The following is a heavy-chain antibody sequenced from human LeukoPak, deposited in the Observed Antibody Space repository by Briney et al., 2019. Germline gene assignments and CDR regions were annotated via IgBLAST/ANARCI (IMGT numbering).Heavy chain of an antibody. V-gene: IGHV3-7*04. J-gene: IGHJ4*02. CDR2: IKQDGSEK. CDR3: ARIYCSITDCYYFDY. CDR1: GFTFRSYW. D-gene: IGHD2-2*01. Sequence: GGSLRLSCVASGFTFRSYWMSWVRQAPGKGLEWVANIKQDGSEKYYVASAKGPFTISRDNAKNSLSLQLNSLRAEDTALYYCARIYCSITDCYYFDYWGQGTLVTVSS.